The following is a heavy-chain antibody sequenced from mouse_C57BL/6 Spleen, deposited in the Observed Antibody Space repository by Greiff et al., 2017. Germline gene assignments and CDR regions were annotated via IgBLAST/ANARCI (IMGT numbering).Heavy chain of an antibody. J-gene: IGHJ1*03. CDR3: ARSGADGYDVWYFDV. CDR2: INPGSGGT. Sequence: VKLQESGAELVRPGTSVKVSCKASGYAFTNYLIEWVKQRPGQGLEWIGVINPGSGGTNYNEKFKGKATLTADKSSSTAYMQLSSLTSEDSAVYFCARSGADGYDVWYFDVWGTGTTVTVSS. V-gene: IGHV1-54*01. D-gene: IGHD2-2*01. CDR1: GYAFTNYL.